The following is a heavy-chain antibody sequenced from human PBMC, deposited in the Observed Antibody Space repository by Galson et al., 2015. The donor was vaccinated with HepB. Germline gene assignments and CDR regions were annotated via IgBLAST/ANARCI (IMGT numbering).Heavy chain of an antibody. J-gene: IGHJ4*02. CDR1: GYTFTSYG. D-gene: IGHD2-21*02. V-gene: IGHV1-18*04. CDR2: ISAYNGNT. Sequence: SVKVSCKASGYTFTSYGISWVRQAPGQGLEWMGWISAYNGNTNYAQKLQGRVTMTTDTSTSTAYMELRSLRSDDTAVYYCARVEETAGIPADFDYWGQGTLVTVSS. CDR3: ARVEETAGIPADFDY.